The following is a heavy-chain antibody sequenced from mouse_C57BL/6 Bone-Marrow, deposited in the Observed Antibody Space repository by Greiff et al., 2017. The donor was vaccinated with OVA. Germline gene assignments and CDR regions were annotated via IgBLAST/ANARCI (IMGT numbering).Heavy chain of an antibody. V-gene: IGHV1-9*01. CDR3: ARRDTRFAY. CDR2: ILPGSGST. CDR1: GYTFTGYW. J-gene: IGHJ3*01. Sequence: VQRVESGAELMKPGASVKLSCKATGYTFTGYWIEWVKQRPGHGLEWIGEILPGSGSTNYNEKFKGKATFTADTSSNTAYMQLSSLTTEDSAIYYCARRDTRFAYWGQGTLVTVSA.